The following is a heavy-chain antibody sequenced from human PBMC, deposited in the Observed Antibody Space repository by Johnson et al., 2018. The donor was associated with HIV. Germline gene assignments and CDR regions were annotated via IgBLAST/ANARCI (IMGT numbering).Heavy chain of an antibody. D-gene: IGHD2-2*01. J-gene: IGHJ3*02. CDR2: MISKTDGGTT. CDR3: TTDWDIVVVPAPAFDI. V-gene: IGHV3-15*01. CDR1: GFTFSNAW. Sequence: VQLVESGGGLVQPGRSLRLSCAASGFTFSNAWMSWVRQAPGTGLEWVGRMISKTDGGTTDYAAPVKGRFTITRYDSKHTLYLQMNSLKPEDTAVYYCTTDWDIVVVPAPAFDIWGQGTMVTVSS.